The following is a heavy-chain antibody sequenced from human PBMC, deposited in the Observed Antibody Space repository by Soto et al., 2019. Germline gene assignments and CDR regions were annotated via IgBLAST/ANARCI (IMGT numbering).Heavy chain of an antibody. J-gene: IGHJ4*02. D-gene: IGHD3-16*01. Sequence: XATLSLTCTVTGDSVNSYYWSWIRQPPGKGLECMGYVYYSGSTNYNPYLNSRVTISVDTSKNQISLRLKSVTAADTAVYYCARDETFGIHYFDYWGQGSLVTV. CDR2: VYYSGST. V-gene: IGHV4-59*02. CDR3: ARDETFGIHYFDY. CDR1: GDSVNSYY.